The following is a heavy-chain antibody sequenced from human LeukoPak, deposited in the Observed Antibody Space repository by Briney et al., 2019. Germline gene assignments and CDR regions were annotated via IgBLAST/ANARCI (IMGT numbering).Heavy chain of an antibody. CDR2: IYYSGTT. CDR1: GGSISSSY. CDR3: ARGYSRSWPYYYYMDG. Sequence: SETLSLTCTVSGGSISSSYWSWIRQPPGKGLEWIGYIYYSGTTNYNPSLKSRVTISVDTSKNQFSLKLSSVTAADTAVYYCARGYSRSWPYYYYMDGLGKGTTVIGSS. V-gene: IGHV4-59*01. D-gene: IGHD6-13*01. J-gene: IGHJ6*03.